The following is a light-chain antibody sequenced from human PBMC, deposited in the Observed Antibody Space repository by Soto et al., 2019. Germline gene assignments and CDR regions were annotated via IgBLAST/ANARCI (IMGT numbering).Light chain of an antibody. J-gene: IGKJ1*01. Sequence: EIVLTQSPGTLSLSPGERATLSCRASQSVSSSYLAWYQQKPGQAPRLLIFGASSRATGIPDRFSGSGSGTDFTLTISRLELEDFAVYYCQHYETFGQGTKVEIK. CDR1: QSVSSSY. CDR3: QHYET. V-gene: IGKV3-20*01. CDR2: GAS.